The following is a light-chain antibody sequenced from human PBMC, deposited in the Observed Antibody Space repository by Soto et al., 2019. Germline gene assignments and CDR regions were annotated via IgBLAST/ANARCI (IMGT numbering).Light chain of an antibody. CDR2: AAS. CDR3: QQSYSTPPWT. Sequence: DIQMTQSPSSLSASVGDRVTITCRASQSISSYLNWYQQKPGKAPKLLIYAASSLQSGVTSRFSGSGSGTDFTLTISTLQPEDFATYSCQQSYSTPPWTFGQGTKVEIK. J-gene: IGKJ1*01. V-gene: IGKV1-39*01. CDR1: QSISSY.